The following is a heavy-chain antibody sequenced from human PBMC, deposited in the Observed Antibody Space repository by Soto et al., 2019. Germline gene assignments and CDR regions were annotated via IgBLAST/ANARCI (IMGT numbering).Heavy chain of an antibody. Sequence: XETLSLTCTVAGSSLSSISYYWGWIRQPPGKGLEWVGSIFFTGNIYYNPSLKSRVTISVDTSRNQFSLMVNSVTAADTAVYYCASRHCSGGSCYNPGFDYWGQGALVTVSS. J-gene: IGHJ4*02. CDR1: GSSLSSISYY. D-gene: IGHD2-15*01. CDR3: ASRHCSGGSCYNPGFDY. CDR2: IFFTGNI. V-gene: IGHV4-39*01.